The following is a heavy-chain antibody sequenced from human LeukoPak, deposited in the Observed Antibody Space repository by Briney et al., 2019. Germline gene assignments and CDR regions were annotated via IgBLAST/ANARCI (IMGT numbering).Heavy chain of an antibody. J-gene: IGHJ5*02. CDR2: INPNSGGT. Sequence: GASVKVSCKASGYTFTGYYMHWVRQSPGQGLEWMGWINPNSGGTNYAQKFQGRVTMTRDTSISTAYMELSRLRSDDTAVYYCARDPLVVVPADPGTFDPWGQGTLVTVSS. V-gene: IGHV1-2*02. CDR1: GYTFTGYY. D-gene: IGHD2-2*01. CDR3: ARDPLVVVPADPGTFDP.